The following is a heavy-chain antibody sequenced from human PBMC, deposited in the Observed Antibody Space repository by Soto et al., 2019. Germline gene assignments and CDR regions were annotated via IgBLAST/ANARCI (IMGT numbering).Heavy chain of an antibody. D-gene: IGHD3-9*01. CDR3: AGSKVTIFDAFDS. Sequence: EVQLVESGGGLVQPGGSLRLSCAASGFTFSSYWMHWVRQAPGKGLVWVSRINSDGSSTSYADSVKGRFTISRDNAKNTLYLQMNSLRAEDTAVYYCAGSKVTIFDAFDSWGQGTIVTVSS. J-gene: IGHJ3*02. CDR1: GFTFSSYW. V-gene: IGHV3-74*01. CDR2: INSDGSST.